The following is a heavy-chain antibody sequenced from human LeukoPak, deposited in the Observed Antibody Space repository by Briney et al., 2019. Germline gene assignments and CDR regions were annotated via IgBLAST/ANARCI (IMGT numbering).Heavy chain of an antibody. V-gene: IGHV4-39*07. CDR2: IYYSGST. CDR3: ASIYYYDSSGYYSFDY. J-gene: IGHJ4*02. Sequence: PSETLSLTCTVSGGSISSSSYYWGWIRQPPGKGLEWIGSIYYSGSTYYNPSLKSRVTISVDTSKNQFSLKLSSVTAADTAVYYCASIYYYDSSGYYSFDYWGQGTLVTVSS. CDR1: GGSISSSSYY. D-gene: IGHD3-22*01.